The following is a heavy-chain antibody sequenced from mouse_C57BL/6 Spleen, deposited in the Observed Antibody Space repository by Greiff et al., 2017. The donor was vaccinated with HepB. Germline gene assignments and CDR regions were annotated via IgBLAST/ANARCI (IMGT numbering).Heavy chain of an antibody. CDR1: GYAFSSYW. J-gene: IGHJ3*01. Sequence: QVQLQQSGAELVKPGASVKISCKASGYAFSSYWMNWVKQRPGKGLEWIGQIYPGDGDTNYNGKFKGKATLTADKSSSTAYMQLSSLSSEDSAVFFGAREDYYGRGWFAYWGQGTLVTVSA. D-gene: IGHD1-1*01. V-gene: IGHV1-80*01. CDR2: IYPGDGDT. CDR3: AREDYYGRGWFAY.